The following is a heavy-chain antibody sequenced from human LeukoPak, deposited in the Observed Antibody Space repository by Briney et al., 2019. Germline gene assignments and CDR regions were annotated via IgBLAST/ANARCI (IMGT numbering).Heavy chain of an antibody. CDR1: GFTFSGYW. CDR2: INSDGSST. Sequence: GGSLRLSCAASGFTFSGYWMHWVRQAPGKGLVWVSRINSDGSSTSYADSVKGRFTISRDNAKNTLYLQMNSLRAEDTAVYYCARTQDYGDYKGFDYWGQGTLVTVSS. J-gene: IGHJ4*02. V-gene: IGHV3-74*01. CDR3: ARTQDYGDYKGFDY. D-gene: IGHD4-17*01.